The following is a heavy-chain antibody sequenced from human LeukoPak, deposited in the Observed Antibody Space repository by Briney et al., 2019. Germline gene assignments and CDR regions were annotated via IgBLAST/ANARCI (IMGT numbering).Heavy chain of an antibody. J-gene: IGHJ4*02. CDR2: ISWNSGTI. CDR1: GFTVSSNY. Sequence: GGPLRLSCAASGFTVSSNYMSWVRQAPGKGLEWVSGISWNSGTIDYADSVRGRFTISRDNAKNSLYLQMDSLRVEDTAFYYCAKDNRRHYTSGPNPDSLHWGQGALVTVSS. D-gene: IGHD6-19*01. CDR3: AKDNRRHYTSGPNPDSLH. V-gene: IGHV3-9*01.